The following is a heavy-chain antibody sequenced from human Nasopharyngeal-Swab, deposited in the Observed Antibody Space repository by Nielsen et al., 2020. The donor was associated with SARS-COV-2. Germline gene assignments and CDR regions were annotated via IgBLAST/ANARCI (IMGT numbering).Heavy chain of an antibody. CDR2: INPNSGGK. Sequence: ASVKVSCKASGYTFTSYYMHWVRQATGQGLEWMGRINPNSGGKKYAQKFQGRVTMTREPSISTAYMELSRLRSDDTAVYYCPRDPTSVAGTGDYYYGMDVWGQGTTVTVSS. J-gene: IGHJ6*02. CDR3: PRDPTSVAGTGDYYYGMDV. CDR1: GYTFTSYY. D-gene: IGHD6-19*01. V-gene: IGHV1-2*06.